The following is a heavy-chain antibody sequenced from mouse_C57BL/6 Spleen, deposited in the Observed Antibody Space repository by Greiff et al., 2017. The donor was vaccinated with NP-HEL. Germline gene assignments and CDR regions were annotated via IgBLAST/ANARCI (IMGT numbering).Heavy chain of an antibody. V-gene: IGHV5-4*01. Sequence: EVKLQESGGGLVKPGGSLKLSCAASGFTFSSYAMSWVRQTPEKRLEWVATISDGGSYTYYPDNVKGRFTISRDNAKNNLYLQMSHLKSEDTAMYYCARDQNYAMYYWGQGTSVTVSS. CDR2: ISDGGSYT. CDR3: ARDQNYAMYY. J-gene: IGHJ4*01. CDR1: GFTFSSYA.